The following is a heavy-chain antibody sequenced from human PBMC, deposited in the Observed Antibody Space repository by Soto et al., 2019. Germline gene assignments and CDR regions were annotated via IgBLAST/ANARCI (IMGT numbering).Heavy chain of an antibody. CDR3: AKRRGEGYFDF. CDR2: IGGTSGST. J-gene: IGHJ4*02. Sequence: EVQLLESGGGLVQPGGSLRLSYAASGFTFSSYVMSWVRQAPGKGLEWVSAIGGTSGSTYYADSVKGRFTISRDNSKNTLYLQINSLRAEDTAVFYCAKRRGEGYFDFWGRGALVTVSS. CDR1: GFTFSSYV. D-gene: IGHD3-16*01. V-gene: IGHV3-23*01.